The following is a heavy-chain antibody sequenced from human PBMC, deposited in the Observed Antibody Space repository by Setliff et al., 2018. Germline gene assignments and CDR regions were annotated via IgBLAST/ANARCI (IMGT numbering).Heavy chain of an antibody. CDR2: IVPIYGPA. J-gene: IGHJ3*01. D-gene: IGHD6-19*01. CDR1: GGTFRSYG. CDR3: VKASVWLVDANCGAFDV. V-gene: IGHV1-69*05. Sequence: SVKVSCKASGGTFRSYGVSWVRQAPGQGLEWIGGIVPIYGPAKYAQKFQGRVEITTDESTNTAYMELRSLTSDDTAMYYCVKASVWLVDANCGAFDVWGQGTVVTVSS.